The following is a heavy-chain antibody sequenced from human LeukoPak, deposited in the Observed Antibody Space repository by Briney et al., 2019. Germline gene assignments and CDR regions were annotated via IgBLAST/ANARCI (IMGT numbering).Heavy chain of an antibody. D-gene: IGHD2-2*01. Sequence: GGSLRLSYAASGFTFSSYSMSWVRQAPGKGLEWVSSICSSGSNTYYADTVKGRFTISRDNAKNTLYLQMNSLRADDTAVYYCAKDRPCTTCSPSDYWGQGTLVTVSS. CDR2: ICSSGSNT. V-gene: IGHV3-23*01. CDR3: AKDRPCTTCSPSDY. CDR1: GFTFSSYS. J-gene: IGHJ4*02.